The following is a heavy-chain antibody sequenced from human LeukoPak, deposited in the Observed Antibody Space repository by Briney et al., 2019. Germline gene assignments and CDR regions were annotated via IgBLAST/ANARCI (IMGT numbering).Heavy chain of an antibody. CDR2: IYYSGST. CDR3: ARDIGVTTSYYYYYYMDV. CDR1: GGSISSHY. Sequence: SETLSLTCTVSGGSISSHYWSWIRQPPGKGLEWIGYIYYSGSTNYNPSLKSRVTISVDTSKNQFSLKLSSVTAADTAVYYCARDIGVTTSYYYYYYMDVWGQGTLVTVSS. J-gene: IGHJ6*03. D-gene: IGHD4-11*01. V-gene: IGHV4-59*11.